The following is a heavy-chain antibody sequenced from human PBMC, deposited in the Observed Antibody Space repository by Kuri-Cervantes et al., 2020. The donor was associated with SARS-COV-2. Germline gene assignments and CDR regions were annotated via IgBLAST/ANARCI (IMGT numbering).Heavy chain of an antibody. CDR1: GGTFSSYA. J-gene: IGHJ4*02. D-gene: IGHD5-24*01. Sequence: SVKVSCKASGGTFSSYAISWVRQAPGQGLEWMGGIIPIFGIANYAQKFQGRVTITADKSTSTAYMELSSLRSEDTAVYYCARDSLRDGYNFPFDYWGQGTLVTVSS. CDR2: IIPIFGIA. V-gene: IGHV1-69*10. CDR3: ARDSLRDGYNFPFDY.